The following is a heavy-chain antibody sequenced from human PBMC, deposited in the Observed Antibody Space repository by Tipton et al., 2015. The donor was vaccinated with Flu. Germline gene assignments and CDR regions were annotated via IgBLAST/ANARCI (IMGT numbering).Heavy chain of an antibody. Sequence: QVQLVQSGGGVVQPGRSLRLSCAASGFTFSSYGMHWVRQAPGKGLEWVAVIWSRGDNKDYADSVRGRFTISRDNSRDTLYLQMNSLRVEDTAVYYCAGGGCHLYGMDVWGQGTTVTVSS. CDR3: AGGGCHLYGMDV. CDR2: IWSRGDNK. CDR1: GFTFSSYG. D-gene: IGHD3-16*01. V-gene: IGHV3-33*01. J-gene: IGHJ6*02.